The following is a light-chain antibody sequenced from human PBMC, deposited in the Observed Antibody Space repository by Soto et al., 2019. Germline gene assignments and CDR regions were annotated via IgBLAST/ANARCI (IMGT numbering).Light chain of an antibody. J-gene: IGKJ2*01. Sequence: AIRVTQSPSSLSASTGGRVTITCRASQGISSYLAWYQQKPGKAPKLLIYAASTLQSGVPSRFSGSGSGTDFTLTISCLQSEDFATYYCQQYYSYPPEYTFGQGTKVDIK. CDR3: QQYYSYPPEYT. CDR1: QGISSY. CDR2: AAS. V-gene: IGKV1-8*01.